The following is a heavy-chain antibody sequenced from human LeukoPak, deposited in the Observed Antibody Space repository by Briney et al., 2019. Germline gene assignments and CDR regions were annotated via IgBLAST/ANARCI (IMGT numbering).Heavy chain of an antibody. J-gene: IGHJ4*02. D-gene: IGHD2-2*01. Sequence: GGSLRLSCAASGFTFSSYSMNWVRQAPGKGLEWVSYISSSSSTIYYADSVKGRFTISRDNAKNSLYLQMNSLRAEDTAVYYCARDPINIGTAAKGFDYWGQGTLVTVSS. CDR1: GFTFSSYS. V-gene: IGHV3-48*01. CDR2: ISSSSSTI. CDR3: ARDPINIGTAAKGFDY.